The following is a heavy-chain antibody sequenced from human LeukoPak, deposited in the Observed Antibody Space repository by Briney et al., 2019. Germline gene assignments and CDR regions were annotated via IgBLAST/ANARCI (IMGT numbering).Heavy chain of an antibody. CDR2: IKQDGSDT. Sequence: GGSLRLSCAVSGFTFSSYWMTWVRQAPGKGLEWVANIKQDGSDTYSVDSVKGRFTISRDNAKNSLYLEMNSLRVEDTAVYYCATSGYSGYGIDYWGQGTLVAVSS. V-gene: IGHV3-7*03. CDR3: ATSGYSGYGIDY. CDR1: GFTFSSYW. D-gene: IGHD5-12*01. J-gene: IGHJ4*02.